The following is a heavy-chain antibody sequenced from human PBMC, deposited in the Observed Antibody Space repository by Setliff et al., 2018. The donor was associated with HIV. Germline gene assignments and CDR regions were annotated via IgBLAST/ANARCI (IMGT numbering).Heavy chain of an antibody. V-gene: IGHV1-18*01. CDR2: ISAYNGNT. D-gene: IGHD3-22*01. J-gene: IGHJ4*02. CDR3: ARDDDVIMVVVGGDY. Sequence: GASVKVSCKASGYTFTSYGISWVRQAPGQGLEWMGWISAYNGNTNYAQKLQGRVTMTRNTSISTAYMELSSLRSEDTAVYYCARDDDVIMVVVGGDYWGQGTLVTVSS. CDR1: GYTFTSYG.